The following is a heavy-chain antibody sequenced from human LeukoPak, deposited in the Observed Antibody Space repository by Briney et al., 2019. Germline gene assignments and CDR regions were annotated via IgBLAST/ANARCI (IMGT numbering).Heavy chain of an antibody. CDR2: VSGSGSNT. Sequence: PGGSLRLSCAASGFTFSSYAMSWVRQAPGKGLEWVSSVSGSGSNTYFADSVKGRFTISRDNSKNTLYLQMNSLRAEDTAVYYCARDVRVGYNSGSYFDYWGQATLVTVSS. CDR1: GFTFSSYA. CDR3: ARDVRVGYNSGSYFDY. D-gene: IGHD5-18*01. J-gene: IGHJ4*02. V-gene: IGHV3-23*01.